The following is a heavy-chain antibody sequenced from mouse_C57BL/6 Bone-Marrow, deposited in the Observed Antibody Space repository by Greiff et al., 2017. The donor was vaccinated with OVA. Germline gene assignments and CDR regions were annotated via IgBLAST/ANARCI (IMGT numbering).Heavy chain of an antibody. D-gene: IGHD2-3*01. Sequence: VQLQQSGAELVRPGASVKLSCTASGFNIKDDYMHWVKQRPEQGLEWIGWIDPENGDTEYASKFQGKATITADTSSNTAYLPLSSLTSEDTAVYYCTTYGYFSFDYWGQGTTLTVSS. V-gene: IGHV14-4*01. CDR1: GFNIKDDY. CDR2: IDPENGDT. J-gene: IGHJ2*01. CDR3: TTYGYFSFDY.